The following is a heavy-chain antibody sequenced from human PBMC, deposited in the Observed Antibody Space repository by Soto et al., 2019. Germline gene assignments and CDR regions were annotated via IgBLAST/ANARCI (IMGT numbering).Heavy chain of an antibody. J-gene: IGHJ5*02. CDR3: AKEKISTGCCNLFEP. D-gene: IGHD2-2*01. CDR1: A. V-gene: IGHV3-23*01. CDR2: ISGSGATT. Sequence: ASRRISQETGKGLEWVSAISGSGATTFYADSVKGRFTISRDNSKNTLYLQMNSLRAEDTAVYYCAKEKISTGCCNLFEPWGQGTLVTV.